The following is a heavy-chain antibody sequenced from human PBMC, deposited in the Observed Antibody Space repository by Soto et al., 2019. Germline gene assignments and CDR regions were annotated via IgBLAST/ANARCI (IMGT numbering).Heavy chain of an antibody. CDR1: GFTFDDYA. D-gene: IGHD2-21*02. Sequence: EVQLVESGGGLVQPGRSLRLSCAASGFTFDDYAMHWVRQAPGKGLEWVSGISWNSGSIGYADSVKGRFTISRDNAKNSVYLHMNSLRAEDTALYYCTKDQCGGDCYSLDSWGQGTLVTVSS. CDR2: ISWNSGSI. V-gene: IGHV3-9*01. CDR3: TKDQCGGDCYSLDS. J-gene: IGHJ4*02.